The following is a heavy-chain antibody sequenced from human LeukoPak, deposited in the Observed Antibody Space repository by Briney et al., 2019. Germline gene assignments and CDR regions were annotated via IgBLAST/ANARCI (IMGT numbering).Heavy chain of an antibody. J-gene: IGHJ3*01. CDR3: AKDLTTLFLASDV. CDR1: GFTFSSYW. V-gene: IGHV3-7*05. D-gene: IGHD4-11*01. CDR2: IKQDGSEK. Sequence: PGGSLRLSCAASGFTFSSYWMSWVRQAPGKGLEWVANIKQDGSEKYYVDSVKGRFTISRDNAKNSLYLQMNSLRAEDTAVYSCAKDLTTLFLASDVWGLGTMVTVSS.